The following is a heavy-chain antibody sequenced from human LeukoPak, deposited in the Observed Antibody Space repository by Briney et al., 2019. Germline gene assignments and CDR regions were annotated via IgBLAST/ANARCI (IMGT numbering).Heavy chain of an antibody. J-gene: IGHJ4*02. CDR3: AKVGDSNRQYYFDY. Sequence: GGSLRLSCAASGFTFSSYAMSWVRQAPGKGLEWVSAISGSGGSTYYADSVKGRFTISRDNSKNTLYLQMNSLRAEDTAVCYCAKVGDSNRQYYFDYWGQGTLVTVSS. CDR1: GFTFSSYA. V-gene: IGHV3-23*01. CDR2: ISGSGGST. D-gene: IGHD4-11*01.